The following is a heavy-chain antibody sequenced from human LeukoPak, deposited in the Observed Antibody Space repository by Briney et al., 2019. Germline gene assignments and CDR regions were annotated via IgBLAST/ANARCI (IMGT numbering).Heavy chain of an antibody. D-gene: IGHD1-26*01. CDR2: IDPSDSYT. CDR3: ARHRGSYGIIDY. J-gene: IGHJ4*02. CDR1: GYSFTNYW. Sequence: GEPLKISCKGSGYSFTNYWISWVRQMPGKGLEWMGRIDPSDSYTNYSPSFQGHVTISADRSISTAYLQWSSLRASDTAMYYCARHRGSYGIIDYWGQGTLVTVSS. V-gene: IGHV5-10-1*01.